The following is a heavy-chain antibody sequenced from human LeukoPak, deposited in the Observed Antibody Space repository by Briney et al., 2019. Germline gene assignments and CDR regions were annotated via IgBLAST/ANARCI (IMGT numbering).Heavy chain of an antibody. V-gene: IGHV4-39*01. Sequence: SETLSLTCAVSGDSISRSTSYWGWVRQPPGKGLEWIGSIYYSGSTYYNPSLKSRVTISGDTSMNQFSLKLNSVTAADTAVYYCATTFAVAGFWYFDLWGRGTLVTVSS. J-gene: IGHJ2*01. CDR1: GDSISRSTSY. D-gene: IGHD6-19*01. CDR2: IYYSGST. CDR3: ATTFAVAGFWYFDL.